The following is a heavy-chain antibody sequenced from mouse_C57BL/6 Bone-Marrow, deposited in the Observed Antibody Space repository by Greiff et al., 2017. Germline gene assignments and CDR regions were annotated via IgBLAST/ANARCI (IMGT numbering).Heavy chain of an antibody. CDR3: ARRGYPMDY. CDR2: IYPGSGST. CDR1: GYTFTSYW. Sequence: VQLQQPGAELVKPGASVKMSCKASGYTFTSYWITWVKQRPGQGLEWIGDIYPGSGSTTYNEKFKSKATLTVDTSSSTAYMQLRRLTSEDSAVYYGARRGYPMDYWGQWTSVTVSA. V-gene: IGHV1-55*01. J-gene: IGHJ4*01.